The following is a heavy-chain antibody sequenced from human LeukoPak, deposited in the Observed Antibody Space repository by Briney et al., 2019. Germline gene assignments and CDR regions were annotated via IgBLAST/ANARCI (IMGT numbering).Heavy chain of an antibody. CDR2: ISSSSSYI. J-gene: IGHJ6*03. D-gene: IGHD6-19*01. CDR1: GFTFSSYS. CDR3: ARGSGAVADYYYYMEV. V-gene: IGHV3-21*01. Sequence: GGSLRLSCAASGFTFSSYSMNWVRQAPGKGLEWVSSISSSSSYIYYADSVKGRFTISRDNAKNSLYLQMNSLRAEDTAVYYCARGSGAVADYYYYMEVWGKGTTVTVSS.